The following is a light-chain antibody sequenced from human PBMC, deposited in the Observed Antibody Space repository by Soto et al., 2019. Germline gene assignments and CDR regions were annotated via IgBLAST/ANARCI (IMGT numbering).Light chain of an antibody. CDR3: QKCKVAPFT. Sequence: DIQLTQSPSFLSASVGDRVTITCRASQGISSYLSWYQQKPGKAPKILIYAASTLQSGVPSRFTGSGSGTDFTLTISSLQPEDAATYYCQKCKVAPFTFGGGTKVDI. J-gene: IGKJ4*01. CDR1: QGISSY. CDR2: AAS. V-gene: IGKV1-27*01.